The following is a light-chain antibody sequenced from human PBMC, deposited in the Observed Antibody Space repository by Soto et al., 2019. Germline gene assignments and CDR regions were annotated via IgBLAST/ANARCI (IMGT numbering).Light chain of an antibody. Sequence: QLVLTQPPSVSGAPGQRVTISCTGSSSNIGAGYDVHWYQQLPGTAPKLLIYGNSNRPSGVPDRFSGSKSGTSASLAITGLQAEDEADYYCQSYDSSLSGSDNYVFGTGTKLTVL. V-gene: IGLV1-40*01. CDR2: GNS. CDR1: SSNIGAGYD. J-gene: IGLJ1*01. CDR3: QSYDSSLSGSDNYV.